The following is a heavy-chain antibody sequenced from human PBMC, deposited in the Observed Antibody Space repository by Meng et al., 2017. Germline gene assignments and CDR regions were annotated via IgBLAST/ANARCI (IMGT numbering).Heavy chain of an antibody. CDR3: ARESATSGDAFDI. CDR1: GFTFSSYG. CDR2: IWYDGSNK. Sequence: GSLRLSCAASGFTFSSYGMHWVRQAPGKGLEWVAVIWYDGSNKYYADSVKGRFTISRDNAKNSLYLQMNSLRAEDTAVYYCARESATSGDAFDIWGQWTMVTVSS. D-gene: IGHD7-27*01. V-gene: IGHV3-33*01. J-gene: IGHJ3*02.